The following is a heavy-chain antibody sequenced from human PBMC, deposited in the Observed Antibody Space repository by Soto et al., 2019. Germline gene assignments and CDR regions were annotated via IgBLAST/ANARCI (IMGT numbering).Heavy chain of an antibody. CDR2: IYYSGST. D-gene: IGHD3-3*01. Sequence: SETLSLTCTVSGGSISSYYWSWIRQPPGKGLEWIGYIYYSGSTNYNPSLKSRVTISVNTFENQFSLKLSSVTAADTAVYYCARHIALSGSFPIDDWGQGTRVTVAS. V-gene: IGHV4-59*08. CDR3: ARHIALSGSFPIDD. CDR1: GGSISSYY. J-gene: IGHJ4*02.